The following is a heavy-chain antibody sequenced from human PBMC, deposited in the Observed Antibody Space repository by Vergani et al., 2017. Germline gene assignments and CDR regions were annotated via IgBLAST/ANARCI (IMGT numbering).Heavy chain of an antibody. D-gene: IGHD2-15*01. V-gene: IGHV4-39*07. J-gene: IGHJ4*02. CDR2: IYHSGST. Sequence: QLQLQESGPGLVKPSETLSLTCTVSGGSISSSSYYWGWIRQPPGKGLEWIGSIYHSGSTNYNPSLKSRVTISVDTSKNQFSLKLRSVTAADTAVYYCARGRRRYCSGGSCYSGVDYWGQGTLVTVSS. CDR1: GGSISSSSYY. CDR3: ARGRRRYCSGGSCYSGVDY.